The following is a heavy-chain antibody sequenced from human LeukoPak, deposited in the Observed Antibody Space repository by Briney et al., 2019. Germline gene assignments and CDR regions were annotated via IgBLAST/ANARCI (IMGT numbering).Heavy chain of an antibody. CDR3: ARDPARVGATDFDY. V-gene: IGHV3-21*01. CDR2: ISSSSSYT. CDR1: GFTFSSYS. J-gene: IGHJ4*02. D-gene: IGHD1-26*01. Sequence: PGGSLRLSCAASGFTFSSYSMNWVRQAPGKGLEWVSSISSSSSYTYYADSVKGRFTISRDNAKNSLYLQMNSLRAEDTAVYYCARDPARVGATDFDYWGQGALVTVSS.